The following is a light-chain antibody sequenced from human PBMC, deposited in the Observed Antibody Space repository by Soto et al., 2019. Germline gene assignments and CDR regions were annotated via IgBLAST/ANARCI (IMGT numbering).Light chain of an antibody. J-gene: IGKJ2*01. CDR1: QSVSSSY. CDR3: QQYDNSLYT. Sequence: EIVLTQSPGTLSLSPGERATLSCRASQSVSSSYLAWYQRKPGQAPRLLIYSASSRATGIPDRFSGSASGTDFTLTIGRLEPEDFAVYYCQQYDNSLYTFGQGTKLEIK. V-gene: IGKV3-20*01. CDR2: SAS.